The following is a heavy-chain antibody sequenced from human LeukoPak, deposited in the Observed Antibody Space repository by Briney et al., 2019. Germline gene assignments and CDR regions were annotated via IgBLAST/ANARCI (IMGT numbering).Heavy chain of an antibody. CDR3: ARREYYYVSGNYYKLFDY. J-gene: IGHJ4*02. CDR1: GHPFRIYN. Sequence: GGTLRLSRAASGHPFRIYNINWAREAPGKGRECVSDISRRGSTIYFTDSVRGRFTVSGDIAKNTLYLSMNSVREQDTAVCHCARREYYYVSGNYYKLFDYWGQGTLVTVCS. V-gene: IGHV3-48*02. D-gene: IGHD3-10*01. CDR2: ISRRGSTI.